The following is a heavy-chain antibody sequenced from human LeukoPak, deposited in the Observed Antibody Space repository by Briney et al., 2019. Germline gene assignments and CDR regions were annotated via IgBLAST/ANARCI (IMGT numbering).Heavy chain of an antibody. CDR3: GRAYQPLGGLSFPDQ. V-gene: IGHV7-4-1*02. Sequence: AASVKVSCKASGYTFTSYAMNWVRQAPGQGLEWMGWINPNTGNPTYAQGFTGRFVFSLDTSVSTTYLQISSLKAEDTAVYYCGRAYQPLGGLSFPDQWGQGTLVTVSS. CDR1: GYTFTSYA. CDR2: INPNTGNP. J-gene: IGHJ5*02. D-gene: IGHD3-16*02.